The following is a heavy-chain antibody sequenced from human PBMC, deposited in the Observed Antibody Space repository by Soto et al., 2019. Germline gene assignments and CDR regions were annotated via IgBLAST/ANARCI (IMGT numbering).Heavy chain of an antibody. V-gene: IGHV3-23*01. J-gene: IGHJ5*02. CDR3: AKDLRPGLVVPTKSGFDP. CDR1: GFPFNTYA. CDR2: TSTGGNT. Sequence: PGGSLRLSCEASGFPFNTYAMTWFRQLPGMGLEWVSTTSTGGNTDFAESVRGRFSVSRDNSKNTLYLQMTNLRAEDAAIYFCAKDLRPGLVVPTKSGFDPWGQGTRVTVSS. D-gene: IGHD3-10*01.